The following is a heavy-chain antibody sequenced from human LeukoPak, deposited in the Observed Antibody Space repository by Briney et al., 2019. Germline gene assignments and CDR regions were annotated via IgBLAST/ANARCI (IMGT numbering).Heavy chain of an antibody. CDR3: ARDRGITMIAEGAFDI. D-gene: IGHD3-22*01. CDR1: GFTVSSNY. Sequence: PGGSLRLSCAASGFTVSSNYMSWVRQAPGKGLEWVPVIYSGGSTYYADSVKGRFTISRDNSKNTLYLQMNSLRAEDTAVYYCARDRGITMIAEGAFDIWGQGTMVTVSS. CDR2: IYSGGST. V-gene: IGHV3-53*01. J-gene: IGHJ3*02.